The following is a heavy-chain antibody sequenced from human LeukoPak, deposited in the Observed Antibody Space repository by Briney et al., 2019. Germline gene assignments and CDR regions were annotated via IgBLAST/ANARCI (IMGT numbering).Heavy chain of an antibody. CDR3: ASSSTFPRKGMDV. CDR2: IYFSGST. CDR1: GGSISSSNYY. Sequence: SETLSLTCTVSGGSISSSNYYWGWIRQPPGKGLERIGSIYFSGSTYYNPSLKSRVTISIDTSKNQFSLKVNSVTAADTAVFYCASSSTFPRKGMDVWGQGTTVTVSS. D-gene: IGHD6-13*01. J-gene: IGHJ6*02. V-gene: IGHV4-39*01.